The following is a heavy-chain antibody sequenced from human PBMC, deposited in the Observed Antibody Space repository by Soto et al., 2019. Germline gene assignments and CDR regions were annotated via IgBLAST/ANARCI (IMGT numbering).Heavy chain of an antibody. V-gene: IGHV4-34*01. Sequence: SETLSLTCAVYGGSFIGYYWSWILQPPWKGLEWIGEINHSGSTNYNPSLKSRVTISVDTSKNQFSLKLSSVTAADTAVYYCARGQADFGYSISWYVSGRWFDPWGQGTLVTVS. CDR3: ARGQADFGYSISWYVSGRWFDP. CDR2: INHSGST. D-gene: IGHD6-13*01. CDR1: GGSFIGYY. J-gene: IGHJ5*02.